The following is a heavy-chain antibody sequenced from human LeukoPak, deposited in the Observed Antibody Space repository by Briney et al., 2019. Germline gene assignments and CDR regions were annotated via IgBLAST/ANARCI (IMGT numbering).Heavy chain of an antibody. D-gene: IGHD3-10*01. CDR3: ARDWRVGIRDDY. CDR2: IYPNSGGT. Sequence: ASVKVSCKASGYTFTGYYIHWVRQAPGQGLEWMGWIYPNSGGTNYARKFRGRVTMTRDTSITTAYMELSRLRSDDTAVYYCARDWRVGIRDDYWGQGTLVTVSS. CDR1: GYTFTGYY. J-gene: IGHJ4*02. V-gene: IGHV1-2*02.